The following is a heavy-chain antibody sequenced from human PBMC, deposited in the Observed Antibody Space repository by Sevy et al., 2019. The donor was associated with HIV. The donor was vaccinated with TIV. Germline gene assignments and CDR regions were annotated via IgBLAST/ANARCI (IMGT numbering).Heavy chain of an antibody. CDR3: ARETGSSHFDY. V-gene: IGHV3-7*01. CDR1: GFTFSKYW. D-gene: IGHD3-10*01. CDR2: INQDGSEK. Sequence: GGYLRLSCAASGFTFSKYWMSWVRQAPGKGLEWVANINQDGSEKYYVDSVKGRFTISRDNGKNSLYLQMNSLRAEDTAVYYCARETGSSHFDYWGQGTLVNVSS. J-gene: IGHJ4*02.